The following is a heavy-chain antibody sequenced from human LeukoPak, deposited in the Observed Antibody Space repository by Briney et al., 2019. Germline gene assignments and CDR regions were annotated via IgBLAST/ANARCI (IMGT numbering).Heavy chain of an antibody. CDR3: ARDSSYGGNSGPLYYFDY. D-gene: IGHD4-23*01. Sequence: PSETLSLTCTVSGGSISNNYWNWIRQPPGKGLEWIGYVYNSGSTTYNPSLKSRVTVSVDTSKNQFSLNLSSVTAADTAVYYCARDSSYGGNSGPLYYFDYWGQGTLVTVSS. CDR2: VYNSGST. V-gene: IGHV4-59*01. CDR1: GGSISNNY. J-gene: IGHJ4*02.